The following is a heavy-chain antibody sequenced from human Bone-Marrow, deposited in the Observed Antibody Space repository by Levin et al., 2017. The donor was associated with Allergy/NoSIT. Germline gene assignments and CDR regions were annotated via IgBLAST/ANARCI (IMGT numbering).Heavy chain of an antibody. Sequence: PSETLSLTCAVYGGSFSGYYWSWIRQPPGKGLEWIGEINHSGSTNYNPSLKSRVTISVDTSKNQFSLKLSSVTAADTAVYYCARVRITMIVVVEYYGMDVWGQGTTVTVSS. V-gene: IGHV4-34*01. CDR2: INHSGST. J-gene: IGHJ6*02. CDR3: ARVRITMIVVVEYYGMDV. CDR1: GGSFSGYY. D-gene: IGHD3-22*01.